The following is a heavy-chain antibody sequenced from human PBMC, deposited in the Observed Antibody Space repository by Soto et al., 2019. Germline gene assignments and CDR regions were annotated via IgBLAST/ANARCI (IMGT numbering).Heavy chain of an antibody. Sequence: QVQLVESGGGVVQPGRSLRLSCVGSGFSFSSYDMNWVRQAPGTGLEWVALMSYDGSKKYYGDSVRGRVIISRDNSKNTLYLQMDHLRPEDTAIYYCAKDLKPGSRWSLGGVEHCMDVWGRGTTVSVSS. CDR2: MSYDGSKK. V-gene: IGHV3-30*18. J-gene: IGHJ6*03. CDR1: GFSFSSYD. CDR3: AKDLKPGSRWSLGGVEHCMDV. D-gene: IGHD3-16*01.